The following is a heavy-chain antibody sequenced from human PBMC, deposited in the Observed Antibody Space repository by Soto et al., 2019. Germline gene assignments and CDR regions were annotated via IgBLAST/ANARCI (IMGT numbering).Heavy chain of an antibody. J-gene: IGHJ4*02. CDR2: IIPILGIA. V-gene: IGHV1-69*04. D-gene: IGHD6-13*01. CDR1: GGTFSSYT. CDR3: ARDGVIAAAVVDFDY. Sequence: GASVKVSCKASGGTFSSYTISWVRQAPGQGLEWMGRIIPILGIANYAQKFQGRVTITADKSTSTAYMELSSLRSEDTAVYYCARDGVIAAAVVDFDYWGQGTLVTSPQ.